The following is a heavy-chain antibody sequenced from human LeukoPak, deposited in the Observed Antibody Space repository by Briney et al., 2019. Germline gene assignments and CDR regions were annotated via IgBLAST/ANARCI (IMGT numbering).Heavy chain of an antibody. D-gene: IGHD3-16*01. CDR2: ISYDGNNR. J-gene: IGHJ3*02. CDR3: AKVKGEVIGAFDI. V-gene: IGHV3-30*18. CDR1: RFTFSSYG. Sequence: PGRSLRLSFAASRFTFSSYGMHWVRQAPGKGLEWVAVISYDGNNRYYADSVKGRFTISRYNSKNTLYLQMNSLRAEDTAVYYCAKVKGEVIGAFDIWGQGTMVTVSS.